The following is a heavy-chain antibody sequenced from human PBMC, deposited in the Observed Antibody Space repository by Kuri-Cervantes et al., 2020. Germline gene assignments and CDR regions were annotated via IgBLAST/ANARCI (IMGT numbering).Heavy chain of an antibody. D-gene: IGHD4-11*01. Sequence: SVKVSCKASGYTFTSYAISWVRQAPGQGLEWMGGIIPIFGTANYAQKFQGRVTMTRDTSISTAYMELRSLRSDDTAVYYCAREQTTGYFDYWGQGTLVTVSS. CDR1: GYTFTSYA. V-gene: IGHV1-69*05. CDR2: IIPIFGTA. CDR3: AREQTTGYFDY. J-gene: IGHJ4*02.